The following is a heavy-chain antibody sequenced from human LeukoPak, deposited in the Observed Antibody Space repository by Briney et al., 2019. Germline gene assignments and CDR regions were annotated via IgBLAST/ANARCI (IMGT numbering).Heavy chain of an antibody. J-gene: IGHJ5*02. D-gene: IGHD3-3*01. CDR1: GATFTTYA. CDR2: IIPVFGTA. CDR3: ARAGVSDLEWLPNWFDP. Sequence: SVKVSCKASGATFTTYAIIWVRQAPGQGLEWMGGIIPVFGTANYAQKFQGRVTITTDESTSTAYMELSSLRSEDTAVYYCARAGVSDLEWLPNWFDPWGQGTLVTVSS. V-gene: IGHV1-69*05.